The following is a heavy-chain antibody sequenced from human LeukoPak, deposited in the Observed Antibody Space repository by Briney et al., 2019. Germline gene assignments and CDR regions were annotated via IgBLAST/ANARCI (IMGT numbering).Heavy chain of an antibody. CDR1: GYTFTDYY. V-gene: IGHV1-2*02. J-gene: IGHJ4*02. CDR2: INPNSGGT. D-gene: IGHD3-10*01. Sequence: GASVKVSCKASGYTFTDYYMHWGRQAPGQGLEWMGWINPNSGGTSYAQKFQGRVTMTRDTSISTAYMELSRLRSDDTAVYYCASGYYYGSGRNTGDYWGQGTLVTVSS. CDR3: ASGYYYGSGRNTGDY.